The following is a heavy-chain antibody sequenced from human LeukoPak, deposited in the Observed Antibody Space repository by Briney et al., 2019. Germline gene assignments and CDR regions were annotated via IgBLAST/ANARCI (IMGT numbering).Heavy chain of an antibody. CDR1: GFTFSSYA. V-gene: IGHV3-48*01. D-gene: IGHD2-2*01. Sequence: GGSLRLSCAASGFTFSSYAMNWVRQAPGKGLEWVSYISSSGSTIYSADSVKGRFTISRDNAKNSLYLQMNSLRAEDTAVYYCARGSRSSMTYYFDYWGQGTLVTASS. CDR2: ISSSGSTI. CDR3: ARGSRSSMTYYFDY. J-gene: IGHJ4*02.